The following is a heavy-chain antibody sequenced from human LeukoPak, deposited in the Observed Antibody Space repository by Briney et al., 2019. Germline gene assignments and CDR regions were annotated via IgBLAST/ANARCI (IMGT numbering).Heavy chain of an antibody. Sequence: GGSLRLSCAASGFTFSSYAMSWVRQAPGKGLEWVSAISGSGGSTYYADSVKGRFTISRDNSKNTLYLQMNSLTSEDTAVYYCAKTGDYYGSGSSNDAFDIWGQGTMVTVSS. CDR3: AKTGDYYGSGSSNDAFDI. D-gene: IGHD3-10*01. CDR2: ISGSGGST. CDR1: GFTFSSYA. J-gene: IGHJ3*02. V-gene: IGHV3-23*01.